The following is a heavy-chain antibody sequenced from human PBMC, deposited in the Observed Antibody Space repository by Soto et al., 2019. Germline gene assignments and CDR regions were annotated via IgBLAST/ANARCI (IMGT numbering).Heavy chain of an antibody. D-gene: IGHD1-26*01. CDR1: GFTFSNYA. CDR2: ISGSGAAT. J-gene: IGHJ4*02. V-gene: IGHV3-23*01. CDR3: AKDSWRIVGTTGRFDY. Sequence: EVQLLESGGGLVQPGGSLRLSCSASGFTFSNYAMSWVRQAPGKGLEWVSAISGSGAATYYADSVTGRFTISRDNYKNTLYLQMNSLRAEDTAVYYCAKDSWRIVGTTGRFDYWGQGTLVTVSS.